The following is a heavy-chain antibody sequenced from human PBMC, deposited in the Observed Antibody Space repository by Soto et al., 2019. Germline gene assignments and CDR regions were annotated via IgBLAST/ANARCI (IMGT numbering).Heavy chain of an antibody. CDR1: GGSISSSSYY. CDR2: IYYSGST. Sequence: SETLSLTCTVSGGSISSSSYYWGWIRQPPGKGLEWIGSIYYSGSTYYNPSLKSRVTISVDTYKNQFSLKLSSVTAADTAVYYCARQRVYCSGGSCYWFANKGAGFDYWGQGTLVTVSS. V-gene: IGHV4-39*01. J-gene: IGHJ4*02. CDR3: ARQRVYCSGGSCYWFANKGAGFDY. D-gene: IGHD2-15*01.